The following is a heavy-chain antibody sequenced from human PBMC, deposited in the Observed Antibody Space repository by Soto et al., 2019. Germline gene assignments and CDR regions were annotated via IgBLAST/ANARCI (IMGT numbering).Heavy chain of an antibody. J-gene: IGHJ5*02. D-gene: IGHD6-13*01. V-gene: IGHV2-26*04. CDR1: GFSLSNAGLG. Sequence: SGPTLVNPTETLTLTCTVSGFSLSNAGLGVSWIRQPPGKALEWLAHIFSNDGKSYSTSLKSRLTISKDTSKSQVVLTMTNMDPVDTATYYCASTYSTSWYWFDPWGQGTLVTVSS. CDR3: ASTYSTSWYWFDP. CDR2: IFSNDGK.